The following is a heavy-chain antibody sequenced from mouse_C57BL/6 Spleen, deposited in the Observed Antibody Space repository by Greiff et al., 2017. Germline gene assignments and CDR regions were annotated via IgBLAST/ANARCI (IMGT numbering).Heavy chain of an antibody. D-gene: IGHD1-1*01. J-gene: IGHJ2*01. Sequence: QVQLKQSGAELVKPGASVKISCKASGYAFSSYWMNWVKQRPGKGLEWIGQLYPGDGDTNYNGKFKGKATLTADKSSSTAYMQLSSLTSEDSAVYFCASPIYYGSSYDYWGQGTTLTVSS. CDR3: ASPIYYGSSYDY. CDR1: GYAFSSYW. V-gene: IGHV1-80*01. CDR2: LYPGDGDT.